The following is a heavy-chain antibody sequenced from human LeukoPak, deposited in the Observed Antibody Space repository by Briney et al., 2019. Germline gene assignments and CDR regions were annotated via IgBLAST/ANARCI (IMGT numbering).Heavy chain of an antibody. V-gene: IGHV4-61*01. D-gene: IGHD6-19*01. CDR2: IYYSGST. CDR3: AREGSSGWSHYYYGMDV. J-gene: IGHJ6*04. CDR1: GGSVSSGSYY. Sequence: SETLSLTCTVSGGSVSSGSYYWSWIRQPPGKGLEWIGYIYYSGSTNYNPSLKSRVTISVDTSKNQFSLKLSSVTAADTAVYYCAREGSSGWSHYYYGMDVWGKGTTVTVSS.